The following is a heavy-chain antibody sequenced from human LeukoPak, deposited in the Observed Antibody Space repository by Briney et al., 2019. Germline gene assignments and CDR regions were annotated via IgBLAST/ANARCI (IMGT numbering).Heavy chain of an antibody. CDR1: GFTFSSYS. CDR3: ARDWYHAIDY. CDR2: ISSSSSTI. Sequence: GGSLRLSCAASGFTFSSYSMNWVRQAPGKGLEWVSYISSSSSTIYYADSVKGRFTISRDNAKNTLYLQMNSLRAEDTAVYYCARDWYHAIDYWGQGTLVTVSS. V-gene: IGHV3-48*04. D-gene: IGHD2-2*01. J-gene: IGHJ4*02.